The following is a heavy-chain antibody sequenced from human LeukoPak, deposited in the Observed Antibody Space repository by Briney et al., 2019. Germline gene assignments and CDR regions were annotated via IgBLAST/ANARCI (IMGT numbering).Heavy chain of an antibody. CDR2: IYYSGST. V-gene: IGHV4-59*01. J-gene: IGHJ4*02. CDR3: ARAPIISGHSGSYSGFDY. Sequence: SETLSLTCTVSGGSISSYYWSWIRQPPGKGLEWIGYIYYSGSTNYNPSLKSRVTISVDTSKNQFSLKLSSVTAADTAVYYCARAPIISGHSGSYSGFDYWGQETLVTVSS. CDR1: GGSISSYY. D-gene: IGHD1-26*01.